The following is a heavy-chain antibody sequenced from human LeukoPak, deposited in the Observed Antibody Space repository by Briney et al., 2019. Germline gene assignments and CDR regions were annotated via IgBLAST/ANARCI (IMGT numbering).Heavy chain of an antibody. CDR3: AKKISGLFDY. D-gene: IGHD3-10*01. CDR1: GFTFSSYA. Sequence: GGSLRLSCAASGFTFSSYAMSWVRQAPGKGLEWVSDLSGSGGSTYYADSVKGRFTISRDNSKTTLYLQMNSLRAEDTAVYYSAKKISGLFDYWGQGTLVTVSS. J-gene: IGHJ4*02. V-gene: IGHV3-23*01. CDR2: LSGSGGST.